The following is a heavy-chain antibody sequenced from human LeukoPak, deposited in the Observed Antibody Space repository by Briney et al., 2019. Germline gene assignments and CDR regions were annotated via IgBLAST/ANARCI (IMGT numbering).Heavy chain of an antibody. CDR1: GFTFSSYG. J-gene: IGHJ6*02. V-gene: IGHV3-30*18. Sequence: GGSPRLSCAASGFTFSSYGMHWVRQAPGKGLEWVAVISYDGSNKYYADSVKGRFTISRDNSKNTLYLQMNSLRAEDTAVYYCAKDLGYCSGGSCYSYYYYGMDVWGQGTTVTVSS. CDR2: ISYDGSNK. CDR3: AKDLGYCSGGSCYSYYYYGMDV. D-gene: IGHD2-15*01.